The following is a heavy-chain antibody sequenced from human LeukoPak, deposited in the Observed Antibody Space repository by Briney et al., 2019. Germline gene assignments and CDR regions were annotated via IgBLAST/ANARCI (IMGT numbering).Heavy chain of an antibody. V-gene: IGHV4-59*12. CDR2: IYYSGST. D-gene: IGHD3-10*01. CDR3: ARRRYYGPRGYYYMDV. J-gene: IGHJ6*03. CDR1: GGSISSYY. Sequence: PSETLSLTCTVSGGSISSYYWSWIRQPPGKGLEWIGYIYYSGSTNYNPSLKSRVTISVDTSKNQFSLKLSSVTAADTAVYYCARRRYYGPRGYYYMDVWGKGTTVTISS.